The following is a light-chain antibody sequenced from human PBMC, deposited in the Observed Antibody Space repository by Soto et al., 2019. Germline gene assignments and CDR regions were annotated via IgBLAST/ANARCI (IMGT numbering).Light chain of an antibody. V-gene: IGKV3-20*01. CDR2: AVS. Sequence: EIVLTQSPGTLSLSPGERATLSCRACQSLYNSFLAWYQQKPGQTPRLLINAVSNRATGVPDRFSGSGSGTDFTLTISRLEPEDFAVYYCQQYGSPPHTFGQGTKVEI. J-gene: IGKJ2*01. CDR3: QQYGSPPHT. CDR1: QSLYNSF.